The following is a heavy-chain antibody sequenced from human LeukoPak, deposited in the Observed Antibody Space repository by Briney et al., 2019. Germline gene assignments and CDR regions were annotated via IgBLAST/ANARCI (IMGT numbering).Heavy chain of an antibody. J-gene: IGHJ4*02. CDR2: ISSSSSYI. Sequence: GGSLRLSCAASGFIFSSYSMNWVRQAPGKGLEWVSSISSSSSYIYYADSVKGRFTISRDNAKNSLYLQMNSLRAEDMALYYCARSVHMGEYYFDYWGQGTLVTVSS. D-gene: IGHD1-1*01. CDR1: GFIFSSYS. V-gene: IGHV3-21*04. CDR3: ARSVHMGEYYFDY.